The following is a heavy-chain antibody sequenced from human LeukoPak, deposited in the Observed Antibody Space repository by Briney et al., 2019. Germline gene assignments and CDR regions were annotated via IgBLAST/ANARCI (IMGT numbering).Heavy chain of an antibody. CDR1: GGSISSGGYY. CDR3: ARSNRWYYYGSGSYYTTDY. CDR2: INHSGST. V-gene: IGHV4-34*01. J-gene: IGHJ4*02. D-gene: IGHD3-10*01. Sequence: SETLSLTCAVSGGSISSGGYYWSWIRQPPGKGLEWIGEINHSGSTNYNPSLKSRVTISVDTSKNQFSLKLSSVTAADTAVYYCARSNRWYYYGSGSYYTTDYWGQGTLVTVSS.